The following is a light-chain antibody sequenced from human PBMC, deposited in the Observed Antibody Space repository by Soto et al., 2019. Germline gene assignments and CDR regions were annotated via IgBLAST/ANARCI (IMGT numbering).Light chain of an antibody. Sequence: QSVLTQPASVSGSPGQSITISCTGTSSDVGGYNYVSWYQQHPGKAPKLMIYDVSNRPSGVSNRFSGPKSGNTASLTISGLPAEDEADYYCSSYTSSSTLYVFGTGTKVTVL. CDR1: SSDVGGYNY. CDR3: SSYTSSSTLYV. CDR2: DVS. J-gene: IGLJ1*01. V-gene: IGLV2-14*01.